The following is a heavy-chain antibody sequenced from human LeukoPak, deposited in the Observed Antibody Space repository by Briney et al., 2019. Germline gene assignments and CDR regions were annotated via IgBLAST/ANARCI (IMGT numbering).Heavy chain of an antibody. V-gene: IGHV4-39*07. Sequence: PSETLSLTCTVSGGSISSSSYYWGWIRQPPGKGLEWIGNIHYSGSTYYNPSLKSRVTISVDTSKNQFSLKLSSVTAADTAVYYCARGEAGIYLTGWFDPWGQGTLVTVSS. J-gene: IGHJ5*02. CDR1: GGSISSSSYY. CDR3: ARGEAGIYLTGWFDP. CDR2: IHYSGST. D-gene: IGHD6-13*01.